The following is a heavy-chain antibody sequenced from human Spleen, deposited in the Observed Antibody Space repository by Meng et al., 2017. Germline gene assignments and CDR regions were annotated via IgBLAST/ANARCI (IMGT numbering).Heavy chain of an antibody. CDR2: IYYSGST. D-gene: IGHD4-11*01. Sequence: SETLSLTCTVSGGSISSSSYYWGWIRQPPGKGLEWIGSIYYSGSTYYNPSLKSRVTISVDTSKNQFSLKLSSVTAADSAVYYCARGPTTMAHDFDYWGQGTLVTV. V-gene: IGHV4-39*07. CDR1: GGSISSSSYY. CDR3: ARGPTTMAHDFDY. J-gene: IGHJ4*02.